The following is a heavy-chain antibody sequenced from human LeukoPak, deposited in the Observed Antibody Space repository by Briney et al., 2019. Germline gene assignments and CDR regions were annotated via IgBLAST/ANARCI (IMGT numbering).Heavy chain of an antibody. V-gene: IGHV4-31*03. J-gene: IGHJ3*02. CDR3: ASAYLIRDAFDI. D-gene: IGHD3-16*01. CDR2: IHYSGST. Sequence: SETLSLTCTVSGGAIGSGAYYWSWIRQHPGKGLEWIGYIHYSGSTYYNPSLKSRVTISVDTFKNQFSLKLSSVTAADTAVYYCASAYLIRDAFDIWGQGTMVTVSS. CDR1: GGAIGSGAYY.